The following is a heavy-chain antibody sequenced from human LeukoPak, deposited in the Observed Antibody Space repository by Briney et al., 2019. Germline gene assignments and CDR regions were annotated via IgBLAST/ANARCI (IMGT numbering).Heavy chain of an antibody. Sequence: GGSLRLSCAASGFTFRTYNMNWVRQAPGKGLEWVSSISSSRSYIYYADSVKGRFTISRDNAKNSQYLQMNSLRAEDTAVYYCAKGSVAAAVQLTLDYWGQGTLVTVSS. V-gene: IGHV3-21*04. CDR1: GFTFRTYN. CDR2: ISSSRSYI. J-gene: IGHJ4*02. CDR3: AKGSVAAAVQLTLDY. D-gene: IGHD6-13*01.